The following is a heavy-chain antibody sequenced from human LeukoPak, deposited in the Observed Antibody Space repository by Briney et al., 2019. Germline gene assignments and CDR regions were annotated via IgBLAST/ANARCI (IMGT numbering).Heavy chain of an antibody. V-gene: IGHV3-23*01. CDR3: AKDLIYCSGGSCYSTPYYFDY. CDR2: ISGSGGST. J-gene: IGHJ4*02. D-gene: IGHD2-15*01. Sequence: GGSLRLSCAASGFTFSSYAMSWVRQAPGKGPEWVSAISGSGGSTYYADSVKGRLTISRDNSKNTLYLQMNSLRAEDTAVYYCAKDLIYCSGGSCYSTPYYFDYWGQGTLVTVSS. CDR1: GFTFSSYA.